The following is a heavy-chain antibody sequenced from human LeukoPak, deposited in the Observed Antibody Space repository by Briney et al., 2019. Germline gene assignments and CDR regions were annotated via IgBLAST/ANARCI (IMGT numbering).Heavy chain of an antibody. Sequence: ASVKVSCKASGYTFTSYGISWVRQAPGQRLEWMGWINAGNGNTKYSQKFQGRVTITRDTSASTAYMELSSLRSEDTAGYYCAREDAAAPLDYWGQGTLVTVSS. CDR3: AREDAAAPLDY. CDR1: GYTFTSYG. D-gene: IGHD6-25*01. V-gene: IGHV1-3*01. J-gene: IGHJ4*02. CDR2: INAGNGNT.